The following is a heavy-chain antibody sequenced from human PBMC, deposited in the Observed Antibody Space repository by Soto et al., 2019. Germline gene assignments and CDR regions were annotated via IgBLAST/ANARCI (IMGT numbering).Heavy chain of an antibody. Sequence: QVQHVQSGAEVKKPGDSVKVSCKASGYSFTGNYMHWVRRAPGQGLEWMGWVNLNTGGTDYAQEFQGRVTMTTATSIRTVYLEVTRLKFDDTAIYYCARDPSSFLGRVYGMDVWGQGTAVTVSS. CDR3: ARDPSSFLGRVYGMDV. CDR1: GYSFTGNY. V-gene: IGHV1-2*02. J-gene: IGHJ6*02. CDR2: VNLNTGGT.